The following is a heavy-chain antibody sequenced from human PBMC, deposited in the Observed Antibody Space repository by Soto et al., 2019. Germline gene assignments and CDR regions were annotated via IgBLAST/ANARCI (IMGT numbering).Heavy chain of an antibody. CDR3: EHKISESYCYYHDAFDI. J-gene: IGHJ3*02. D-gene: IGHD3-16*02. CDR2: IYWDDDK. Sequence: SGPKLVNPTQTLTLTCTFSGFSLSTSGVGVGWIRQPPGKALEWLALIYWDDDKRYSPSLKSRLTITKDTSKNRVVLTMTNMDPVGTTPYYCEHKISESYCYYHDAFDIWGQGTMATVS. V-gene: IGHV2-5*02. CDR1: GFSLSTSGVG.